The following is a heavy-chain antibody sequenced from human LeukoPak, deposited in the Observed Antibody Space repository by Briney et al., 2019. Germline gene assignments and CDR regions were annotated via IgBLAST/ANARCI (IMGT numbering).Heavy chain of an antibody. Sequence: SETLSLTCTVSGYSISSGYYWGWIRQPPGKGPEWIGSIYHSGSTYYNPSLKSRVTKSVDTSKNQFSLKLSSVTAADTAVYYCARGRIAARGRSYYYYYMDVWGKGTTVTVSS. J-gene: IGHJ6*03. V-gene: IGHV4-38-2*02. CDR2: IYHSGST. CDR3: ARGRIAARGRSYYYYYMDV. CDR1: GYSISSGYY. D-gene: IGHD6-6*01.